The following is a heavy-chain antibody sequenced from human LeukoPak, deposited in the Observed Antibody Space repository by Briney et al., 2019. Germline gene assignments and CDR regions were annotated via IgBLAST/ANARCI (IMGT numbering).Heavy chain of an antibody. Sequence: SETLSLTCTVSGGSISSYYWSWIRQPPGKGLEWIGEINHSGSTNYNPSLKSRVTISVDTSKNQFSLKLSSVTAADTAVYYCARSSPGSPGRKPRRFDYWGQGTLVTVSS. D-gene: IGHD3-10*01. CDR2: INHSGST. V-gene: IGHV4-34*01. CDR3: ARSSPGSPGRKPRRFDY. CDR1: GGSISSYY. J-gene: IGHJ4*02.